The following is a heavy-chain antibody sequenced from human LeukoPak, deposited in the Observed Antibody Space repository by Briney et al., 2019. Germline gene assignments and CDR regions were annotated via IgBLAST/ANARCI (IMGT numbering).Heavy chain of an antibody. CDR2: MYSDGST. V-gene: IGHV3-53*01. J-gene: IGHJ5*02. Sequence: GGSLRLSCAASGFTVSSNFMSWVRQAPEKGLEWVSVMYSDGSTYYADSVKGRFTISRDNSKNTVYLQMNSLRVEDTATYYCARSGSGGFDRWGQGTLVTVSS. CDR1: GFTVSSNF. CDR3: ARSGSGGFDR. D-gene: IGHD6-19*01.